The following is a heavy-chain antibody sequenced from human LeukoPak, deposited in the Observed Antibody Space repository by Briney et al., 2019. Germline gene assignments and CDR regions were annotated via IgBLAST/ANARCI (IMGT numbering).Heavy chain of an antibody. Sequence: GGSLRLSCAASGFTFSSYAMSWVRQAPGKGLEWVSAISGSAGRTYYADSVEGRFTISRDNSKNTLFLQMNSLRAEDTAVYYCANTGGGSYYIPDIDYWGQGTLVTVSS. CDR1: GFTFSSYA. J-gene: IGHJ4*02. CDR2: ISGSAGRT. CDR3: ANTGGGSYYIPDIDY. V-gene: IGHV3-23*01. D-gene: IGHD1-26*01.